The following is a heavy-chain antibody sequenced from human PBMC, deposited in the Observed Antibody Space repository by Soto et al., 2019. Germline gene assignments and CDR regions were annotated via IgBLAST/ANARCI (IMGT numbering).Heavy chain of an antibody. Sequence: DVQLVESGGGLVQPGRSLRLSCAASGFTFDDYAMHWVRQAPGKGLEWVSGISWNSGSIGYADSVKGRFTISRDNAKNSLYLQMNSLRAEDTALYYCAKDITFGSLGGAFDIWGQGTMVTVSS. V-gene: IGHV3-9*01. D-gene: IGHD3-10*01. CDR1: GFTFDDYA. J-gene: IGHJ3*02. CDR3: AKDITFGSLGGAFDI. CDR2: ISWNSGSI.